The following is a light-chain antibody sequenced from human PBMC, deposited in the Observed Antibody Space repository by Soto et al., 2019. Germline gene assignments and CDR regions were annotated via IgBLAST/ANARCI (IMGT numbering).Light chain of an antibody. CDR2: DAS. CDR3: QERTGWPPWT. V-gene: IGKV3-11*01. CDR1: QSVSLS. J-gene: IGKJ1*01. Sequence: EIVLTQSPGTLSLSPGARATLSCRASQSVSLSLAWYQQKPGQAPRLLIYDASKRASGFPARFSGSGSGTDFTLTISSLEPEDFAVYYCQERTGWPPWTFGQGTKVDIK.